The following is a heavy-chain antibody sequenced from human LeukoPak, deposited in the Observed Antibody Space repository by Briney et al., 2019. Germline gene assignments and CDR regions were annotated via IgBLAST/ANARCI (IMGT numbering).Heavy chain of an antibody. D-gene: IGHD1-1*01. CDR1: GYSISSGYY. V-gene: IGHV4-38-2*02. J-gene: IGHJ5*02. CDR3: AREERESAVTTHNWFDP. CDR2: IYHSGNT. Sequence: SETLSLTCTVSGYSISSGYYWAWIRQPPGKGLQWIGNIYHSGNTYYNPSLKSRVSISVDTSKNQFSLKLSSVTAADTAVYYCAREERESAVTTHNWFDPWGQGTLVTVSS.